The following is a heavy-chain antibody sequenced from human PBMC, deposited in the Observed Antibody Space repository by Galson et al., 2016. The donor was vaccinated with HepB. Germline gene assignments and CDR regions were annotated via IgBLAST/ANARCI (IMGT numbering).Heavy chain of an antibody. V-gene: IGHV5-51*01. CDR3: ARSLGDDSSGYYYVRGNWFDP. CDR2: IYPDDSET. J-gene: IGHJ5*02. CDR1: GYTFASYW. Sequence: QSGAEVKKPGESLKISCKGSGYTFASYWIGWVRQMPGKGLEWMGIIYPDDSETRYSPSFQGQVTISVDKSISTAYLQWSSLKDSDTAMYYCARSLGDDSSGYYYVRGNWFDPWGQGTLVTVSS. D-gene: IGHD3-22*01.